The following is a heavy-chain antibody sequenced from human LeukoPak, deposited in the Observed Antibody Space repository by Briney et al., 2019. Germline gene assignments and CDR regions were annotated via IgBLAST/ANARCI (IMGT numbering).Heavy chain of an antibody. CDR3: ARDSGSGSNDY. D-gene: IGHD1-26*01. Sequence: ASVKVSCKASGYTFTSYAIHWVRQAPGQRLEWMGWISAGNGNTKYSQDFQGRVTFISNTSATTAFMELSSLRSEDAAVYYCARDSGSGSNDYWGQGTLVTVSS. CDR1: GYTFTSYA. J-gene: IGHJ4*02. CDR2: ISAGNGNT. V-gene: IGHV1-3*01.